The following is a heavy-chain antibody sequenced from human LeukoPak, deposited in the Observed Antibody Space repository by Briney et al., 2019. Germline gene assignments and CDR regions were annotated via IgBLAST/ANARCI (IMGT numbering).Heavy chain of an antibody. Sequence: GGSLRLSCAASGFSFSRYWMSWVRQAPGKGLEWVANIKQDGGKKYYADSVEGRFTISRDNAKNSLSLQMNSLRAEDTAVYFCAREGGFAIFGAGDSWGQGTLVTVSS. V-gene: IGHV3-7*05. D-gene: IGHD3-3*01. CDR1: GFSFSRYW. J-gene: IGHJ4*02. CDR3: AREGGFAIFGAGDS. CDR2: IKQDGGKK.